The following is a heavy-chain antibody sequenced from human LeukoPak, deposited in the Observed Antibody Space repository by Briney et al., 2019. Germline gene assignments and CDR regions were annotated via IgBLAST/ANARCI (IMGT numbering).Heavy chain of an antibody. J-gene: IGHJ4*02. CDR2: IWHSGST. CDR1: GGSISSSNW. V-gene: IGHV4-4*02. CDR3: ARAGSTVIHY. D-gene: IGHD4-17*01. Sequence: SETLSLTCAVSGGSISSSNWWTWVRQPPGKGLEWIGEIWHSGSTNYNPSLKSRVTMSVDKSKNQFSLKLSSVTAADTAVYYCARAGSTVIHYWGQGTLVTVSS.